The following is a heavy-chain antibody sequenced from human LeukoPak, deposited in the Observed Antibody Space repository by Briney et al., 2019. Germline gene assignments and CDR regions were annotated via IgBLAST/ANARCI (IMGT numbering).Heavy chain of an antibody. CDR1: GFTFSNYA. J-gene: IGHJ4*02. CDR2: ISWSSLTT. Sequence: GGSLRLSCAASGFTFSNYALSWVRQAPGRGLEWVSLISWSSLTTEYADSVKGRFTVSRDNSKNTLSLQMNSLDADDTAVYYCAKHVRTSVWFFDSWGQGTLVTVSS. V-gene: IGHV3-23*01. D-gene: IGHD6-19*01. CDR3: AKHVRTSVWFFDS.